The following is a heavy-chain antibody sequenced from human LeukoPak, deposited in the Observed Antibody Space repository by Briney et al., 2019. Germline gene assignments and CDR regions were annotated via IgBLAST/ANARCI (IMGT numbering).Heavy chain of an antibody. CDR3: ARGKRLHFDY. D-gene: IGHD2-15*01. V-gene: IGHV4-34*01. CDR1: GGSFSGYY. Sequence: SETLSLTCAVYGGSFSGYYWSWIRQPPGKGLEWIGEINHSGSTNYNPSLKSRVTISVDTSKNQFSLKVSSVTAADTAIYYCARGKRLHFDYWGQGTLVTVSS. CDR2: INHSGST. J-gene: IGHJ4*02.